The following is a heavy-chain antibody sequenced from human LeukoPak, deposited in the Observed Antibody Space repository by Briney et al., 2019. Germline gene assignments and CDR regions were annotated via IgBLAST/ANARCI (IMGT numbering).Heavy chain of an antibody. Sequence: SETLSLTCAVYGGSFSGYYWSWIRQPPGKGLEWIGEINHSGSTNYNPSLKSRVTISVDTSKNQFTLKLSSVTAADTAVYYCARISYSSGWYIGYYGMDVWGQGTTVTVSS. V-gene: IGHV4-34*01. CDR3: ARISYSSGWYIGYYGMDV. D-gene: IGHD6-19*01. CDR1: GGSFSGYY. J-gene: IGHJ6*02. CDR2: INHSGST.